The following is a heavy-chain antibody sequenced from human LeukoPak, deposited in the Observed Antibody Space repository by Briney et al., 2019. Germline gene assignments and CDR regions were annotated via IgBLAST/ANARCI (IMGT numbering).Heavy chain of an antibody. CDR3: AAFIATKLDN. CDR1: RFTFSDYY. CDR2: ASTDEISQ. J-gene: IGHJ4*02. D-gene: IGHD2-15*01. Sequence: GGSLRLSCAASRFTFSDYYMTWVRQAPGKGLEWLAVASTDEISQTYADSVRGRFIISRDTSRNTLNLQMNNLTPEDTAVYYCAAFIATKLDNWGQGILVSVSS. V-gene: IGHV3-30*03.